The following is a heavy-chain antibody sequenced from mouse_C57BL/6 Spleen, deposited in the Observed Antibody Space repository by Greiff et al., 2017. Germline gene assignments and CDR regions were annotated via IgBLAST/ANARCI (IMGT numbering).Heavy chain of an antibody. J-gene: IGHJ2*01. CDR2: IYPGDGDT. Sequence: QVQLKESGPELVKPGASVKISCKASGYAFSSSWMNWVKQRPGKGLEWIGRIYPGDGDTNYNGKFKGKATLTADKSSSTAYMQLSSLTAEDSAVYFCASRSDYWGQGTTLTVSS. CDR3: ASRSDY. CDR1: GYAFSSSW. V-gene: IGHV1-82*01.